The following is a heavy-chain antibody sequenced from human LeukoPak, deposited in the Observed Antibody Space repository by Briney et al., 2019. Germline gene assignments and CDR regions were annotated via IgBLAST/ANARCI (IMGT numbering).Heavy chain of an antibody. J-gene: IGHJ6*03. D-gene: IGHD2-2*01. V-gene: IGHV3-48*03. Sequence: GGSLRLSCAASGFTFSSYEMNWVRQAPGKGLEWVSYISSSGSTIYYADSVKGRFTISRDNAKNSLYLQMNSLRAEDTAVYYCARGKYQLLAYYYYYYMDVWGKGTTVAVSS. CDR2: ISSSGSTI. CDR1: GFTFSSYE. CDR3: ARGKYQLLAYYYYYYMDV.